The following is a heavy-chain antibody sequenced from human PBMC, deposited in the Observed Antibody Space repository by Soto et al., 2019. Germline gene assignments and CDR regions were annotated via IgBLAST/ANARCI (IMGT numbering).Heavy chain of an antibody. CDR1: GFIFSRYG. J-gene: IGHJ4*02. CDR3: AKAEGVYYDGDGCYTLAY. D-gene: IGHD3-10*01. CDR2: ISYDGSKK. Sequence: QLQLVESGGGVVQPGTSLRLSCASYGFIFSRYGMHWVRQAPGKGLECVAHISYDGSKKYYGDSVKGRLTISRDNSKNTLYLLMNSLRADDTAIYYFAKAEGVYYDGDGCYTLAYWGQGTLVTVSS. V-gene: IGHV3-30*18.